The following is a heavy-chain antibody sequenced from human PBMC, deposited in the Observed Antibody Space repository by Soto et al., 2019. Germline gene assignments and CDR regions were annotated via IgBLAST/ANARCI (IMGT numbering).Heavy chain of an antibody. CDR3: ARRYDFWSGYYGPHYYYYYGMDV. CDR1: GGSFSGYY. CDR2: INHSGST. J-gene: IGHJ6*02. V-gene: IGHV4-34*01. D-gene: IGHD3-3*01. Sequence: SETLSLTCAVYGGSFSGYYWSWIRQPPGKGLGWIGEINHSGSTNYNPSLKSRVTISVDTSKNQFSLKLSSVTAADTAVYYCARRYDFWSGYYGPHYYYYYGMDVWGQGTTVTVSS.